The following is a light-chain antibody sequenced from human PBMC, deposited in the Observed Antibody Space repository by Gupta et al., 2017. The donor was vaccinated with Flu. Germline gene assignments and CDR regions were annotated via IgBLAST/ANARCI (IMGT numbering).Light chain of an antibody. CDR2: KAS. CDR1: QNISSW. J-gene: IGKJ2*01. Sequence: SPSILSASVGSRGIISCRASQNISSWLAWYQQKPGKAPRLLIYKASKLGPGVTARFSGSGSGTEFTLTISSPQRDDFAVYYGQQDDNHDTFGQGTKLEIK. CDR3: QQDDNHDT. V-gene: IGKV1-5*03.